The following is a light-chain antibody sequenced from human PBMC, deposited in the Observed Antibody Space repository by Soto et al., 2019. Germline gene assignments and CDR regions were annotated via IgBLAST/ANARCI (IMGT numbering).Light chain of an antibody. J-gene: IGKJ1*01. Sequence: DIQMTQSPSTLSASVGDRVTITCRASQTITRWMVWYQQKPARAPNLLLYDAATLESGVPSRFSGSRSGTEFTLTISSLQPDDFATYYCQQYNSYSWTFGQGTKVDIK. CDR1: QTITRW. V-gene: IGKV1-5*01. CDR2: DAA. CDR3: QQYNSYSWT.